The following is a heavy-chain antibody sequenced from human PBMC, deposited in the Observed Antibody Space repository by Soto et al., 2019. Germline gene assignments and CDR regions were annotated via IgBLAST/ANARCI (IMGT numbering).Heavy chain of an antibody. CDR2: IWHDGSNK. CDR3: ARELAVAGPDDDALNI. V-gene: IGHV3-33*01. Sequence: QVQLVESGGGVVQPGGSLRLSCAASGFSFGKYGMHWVRQAPGKGLEWVAVIWHDGSNKFYGDSVRGRFTLSRDNSRNTVYLQMNTLRVEDTALYYCARELAVAGPDDDALNIWGRGTMVTVSS. CDR1: GFSFGKYG. D-gene: IGHD6-19*01. J-gene: IGHJ3*02.